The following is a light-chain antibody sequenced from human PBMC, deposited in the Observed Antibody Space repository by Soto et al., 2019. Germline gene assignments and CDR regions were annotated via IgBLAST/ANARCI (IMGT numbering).Light chain of an antibody. CDR2: AVS. CDR1: QGISSY. Sequence: DIQLTQSPSFLSASVGDRVTITCRASQGISSYLAWYQQKPGKAPKLLIYAVSALQSGVTSSFSGSPSGTEIPLTNTSLQPEDFATFNFEQRNSYPLTFGGGTKVEIK. J-gene: IGKJ4*01. V-gene: IGKV1-9*01. CDR3: EQRNSYPLT.